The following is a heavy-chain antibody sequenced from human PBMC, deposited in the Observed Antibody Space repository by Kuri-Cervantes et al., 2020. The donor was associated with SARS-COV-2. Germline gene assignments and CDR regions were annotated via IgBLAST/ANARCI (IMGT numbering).Heavy chain of an antibody. J-gene: IGHJ4*02. Sequence: ASVKVSCKASGYTFTSYGISWVRQAPGQGLEWMGWISAYNGNTNYAQKLQGRVTMTTDTSTSTAYMELRSLRFDDTAVYYCAREDYDFWSGYSDYWGQGTLVTVSS. D-gene: IGHD3-3*01. CDR1: GYTFTSYG. V-gene: IGHV1-18*01. CDR3: AREDYDFWSGYSDY. CDR2: ISAYNGNT.